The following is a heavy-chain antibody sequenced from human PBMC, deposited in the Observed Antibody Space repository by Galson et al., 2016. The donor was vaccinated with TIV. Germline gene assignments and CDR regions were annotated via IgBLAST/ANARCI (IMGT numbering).Heavy chain of an antibody. Sequence: SLRLSCAASGFTFSSYGLHWVRQAPGKGLEWVAVVWYEETNKFYADSVIGRFTISRDNSKNTVYLQMNSLRAEDKAVYYCARDRMWEEVLGAFNIWGQGTMVTVSS. CDR3: ARDRMWEEVLGAFNI. J-gene: IGHJ3*02. CDR2: VWYEETNK. V-gene: IGHV3-33*01. D-gene: IGHD1-26*01. CDR1: GFTFSSYG.